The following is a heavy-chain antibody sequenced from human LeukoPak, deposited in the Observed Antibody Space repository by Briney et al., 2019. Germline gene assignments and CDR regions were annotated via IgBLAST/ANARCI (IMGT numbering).Heavy chain of an antibody. CDR3: ASRGDGYNRWAFDI. CDR1: GGTFSSYA. D-gene: IGHD5-24*01. V-gene: IGHV1-69*13. J-gene: IGHJ3*02. CDR2: IIPIFGTA. Sequence: SVKVSCKASGGTFSSYAISWVRQTPGQGLEWMGGIIPIFGTANYAQKFQGRVTITADESTSTAYMELSSLRSEDTAVYYCASRGDGYNRWAFDIWGQGTMVTVSS.